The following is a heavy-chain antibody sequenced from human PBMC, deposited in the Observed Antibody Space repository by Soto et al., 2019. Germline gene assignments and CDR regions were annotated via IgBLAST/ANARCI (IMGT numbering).Heavy chain of an antibody. CDR3: ARDPLGVTMVRGVISKDAFDI. J-gene: IGHJ3*02. V-gene: IGHV6-1*01. D-gene: IGHD3-10*01. CDR1: GDSVSSNSAA. Sequence: SQTLSLTCAISGDSVSSNSAAWNWIRQSPSRGLEWLGRTYYRSKWYNDYAVSVKSRITINPDTPKNQFSLQLNSVTPEDTAVYYCARDPLGVTMVRGVISKDAFDIWGQGTMVTVSS. CDR2: TYYRSKWYN.